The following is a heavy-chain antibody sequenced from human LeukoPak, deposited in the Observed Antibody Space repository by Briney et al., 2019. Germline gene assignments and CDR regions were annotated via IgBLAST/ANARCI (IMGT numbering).Heavy chain of an antibody. V-gene: IGHV3-21*01. CDR2: ISSSSTYI. D-gene: IGHD3-9*01. CDR1: GFTFSAYT. J-gene: IGHJ6*02. CDR3: ARDQGRGDILPGPTYYYGMDV. Sequence: GGSLRLSGAASGFTFSAYTMNWVRQAPGRGLEWVSSISSSSTYIYYEDSVKGRYTISRDNAKNSLYLQMNSLRAEDTAVYYCARDQGRGDILPGPTYYYGMDVWGQGTTVTVSS.